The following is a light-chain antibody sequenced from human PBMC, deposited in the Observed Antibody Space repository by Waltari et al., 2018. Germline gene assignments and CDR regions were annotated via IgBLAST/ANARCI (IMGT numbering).Light chain of an antibody. CDR1: SSGVGNYDL. Sequence: QSALTQPASVSGSPGQSITISCTGTSSGVGNYDLVSWYQHHPGRAPKLIIYGANERPSGVSNRFSGSKSGIADSLTISGLQAEDEADYYCCSYLGSNTWVFGGGTKLTVL. J-gene: IGLJ2*01. CDR3: CSYLGSNTWV. CDR2: GAN. V-gene: IGLV2-23*01.